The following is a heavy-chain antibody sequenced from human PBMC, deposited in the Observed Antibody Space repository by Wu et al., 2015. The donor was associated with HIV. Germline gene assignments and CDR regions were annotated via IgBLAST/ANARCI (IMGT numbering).Heavy chain of an antibody. D-gene: IGHD4-17*01. V-gene: IGHV1-2*02. CDR3: ARAIDYGDYDSPRYYYGMDV. J-gene: IGHJ6*02. CDR1: GYTFTGYY. CDR2: INPNSGGT. Sequence: QVQLVQSGAEVKKPGASVKVSCKASGYTFTGYYMHWVRQAPGQGLEWMGWINPNSGGTNYAQKFQGRVTMTRGTSISTAYMELSRLRSDDTAVYYCARAIDYGDYDSPRYYYGMDVWGQGTTVTVSS.